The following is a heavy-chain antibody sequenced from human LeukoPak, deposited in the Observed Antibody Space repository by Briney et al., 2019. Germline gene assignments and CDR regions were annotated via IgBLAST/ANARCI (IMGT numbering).Heavy chain of an antibody. CDR1: GFTFDDYA. J-gene: IGHJ6*02. Sequence: GGSLRLSCAASGFTFDDYAMHWVRQAPGKGLEWVSGISWNSGSIGYADSVKGRFTISRDNAKNSLYLQMNSLRAEDTALYYCAKGHSGSRKGDSNSVRNVWAQGPRVTSSS. D-gene: IGHD6-13*01. V-gene: IGHV3-9*01. CDR3: AKGHSGSRKGDSNSVRNV. CDR2: ISWNSGSI.